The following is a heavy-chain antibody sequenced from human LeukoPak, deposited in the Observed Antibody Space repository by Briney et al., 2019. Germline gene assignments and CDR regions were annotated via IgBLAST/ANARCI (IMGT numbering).Heavy chain of an antibody. V-gene: IGHV4-39*02. D-gene: IGHD5-18*01. CDR1: GGSVSSSNYY. Sequence: SETLSLTCTVSGGSVSSSNYYWGWIRQPPGKGLEWIGSIYYSGSTYYNPSLKSQVTISVDTSKNYFSLKLSSVTAADTAVYYCARYSYGGEDWFDPWGQGTLVTVSS. CDR2: IYYSGST. J-gene: IGHJ5*02. CDR3: ARYSYGGEDWFDP.